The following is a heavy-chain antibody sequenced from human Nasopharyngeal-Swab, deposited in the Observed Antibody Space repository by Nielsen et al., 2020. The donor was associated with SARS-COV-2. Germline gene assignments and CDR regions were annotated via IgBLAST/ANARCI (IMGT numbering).Heavy chain of an antibody. D-gene: IGHD5-12*01. CDR1: GGSFSGYY. J-gene: IGHJ6*02. CDR2: INHSGST. V-gene: IGHV4-34*01. Sequence: SETLSLTCAVYGGSFSGYYWSWIRQPPGKGPEWIGEINHSGSTNYNPSLKSRVTISADTSKNQFSLRLISVTAADTAVYYCARASDFEYSGHATYGMDVWGQGTTVTVSS. CDR3: ARASDFEYSGHATYGMDV.